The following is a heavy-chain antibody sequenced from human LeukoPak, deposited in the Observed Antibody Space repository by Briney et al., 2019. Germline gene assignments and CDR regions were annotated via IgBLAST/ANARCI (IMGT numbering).Heavy chain of an antibody. Sequence: SQTLSLTCAISGDSVSSNSATWSWIRQSPSRGLEWLGRTYYNSKWYTDYASSVKGRITINPDTSENQLSLQLNSVTPEDTAVYYCARNYYGSGSYYTSFDYWGQGILVTVSS. J-gene: IGHJ4*02. V-gene: IGHV6-1*01. CDR2: TYYNSKWYT. CDR3: ARNYYGSGSYYTSFDY. CDR1: GDSVSSNSAT. D-gene: IGHD3-10*01.